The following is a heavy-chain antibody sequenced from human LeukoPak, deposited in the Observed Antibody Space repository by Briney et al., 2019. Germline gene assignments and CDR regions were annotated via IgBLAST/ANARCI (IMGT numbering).Heavy chain of an antibody. J-gene: IGHJ3*02. Sequence: SQTLSLTCTVSGGSISSGDYYWRWIRQPPGKGLEWIGYIYYSGSTYYNPSLKSRVTISVDTSKNQFSLKLSSVTAADTAVYYCARSHVEIAFDIWGQGTMVTVSS. CDR2: IYYSGST. CDR1: GGSISSGDYY. CDR3: ARSHVEIAFDI. D-gene: IGHD5-24*01. V-gene: IGHV4-30-4*08.